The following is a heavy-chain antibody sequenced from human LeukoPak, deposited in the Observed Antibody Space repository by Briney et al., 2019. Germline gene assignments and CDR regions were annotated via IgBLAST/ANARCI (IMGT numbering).Heavy chain of an antibody. Sequence: PGGSLRLSCAASGFTFSSYAMHWVRQPPGKGLEWVSYISNSGSTIYYADSVKGRFTISRDNAKNSLYLQMNSLRAEDTAVYYCARAGLLWFGVDSWGRGTLVTVSS. J-gene: IGHJ4*02. CDR1: GFTFSSYA. CDR3: ARAGLLWFGVDS. V-gene: IGHV3-48*04. CDR2: ISNSGSTI. D-gene: IGHD3-10*01.